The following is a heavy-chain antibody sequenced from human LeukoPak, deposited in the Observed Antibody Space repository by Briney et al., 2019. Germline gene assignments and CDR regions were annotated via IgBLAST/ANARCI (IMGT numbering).Heavy chain of an antibody. CDR3: ASQWLVPVYFDY. CDR2: IYYSGST. V-gene: IGHV4-39*07. CDR1: GGSISSRSNY. Sequence: SETLSLTCTVSGGSISSRSNYWGWIRQPPGKGLEGIGNIYYSGSTHYNPSLKSRVTISVDASKNQFSLKLSSVTAADTAVYYCASQWLVPVYFDYWGQGTLITVSS. J-gene: IGHJ4*02. D-gene: IGHD6-19*01.